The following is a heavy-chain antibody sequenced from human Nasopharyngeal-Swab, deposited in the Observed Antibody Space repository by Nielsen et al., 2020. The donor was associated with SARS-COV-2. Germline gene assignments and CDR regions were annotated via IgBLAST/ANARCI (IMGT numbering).Heavy chain of an antibody. D-gene: IGHD6-19*01. Sequence: WVRQAPGQGLEWMRGIIPIFGTANYTQKFQGRVTITADESTSTAYMELSSLRSEDTAVYYCASTPYSSGWYGPRSANYGMDVWGQGTTVTVSS. CDR3: ASTPYSSGWYGPRSANYGMDV. CDR2: IIPIFGTA. J-gene: IGHJ6*02. V-gene: IGHV1-69*01.